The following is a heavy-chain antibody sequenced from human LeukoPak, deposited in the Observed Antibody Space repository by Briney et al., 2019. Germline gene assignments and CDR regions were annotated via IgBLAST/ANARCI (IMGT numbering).Heavy chain of an antibody. CDR2: ISGSGGST. CDR1: GFTFSSYA. Sequence: SGGSLRLSCAASGFTFSSYAMSWVRQAPGKGLEWVSAISGSGGSTYYADSVKGRFTISRDNSKNTLYLQMNSLRAEDTAVYYCAKDPAIAVAGTLYYWGQGTLVTVSS. V-gene: IGHV3-23*01. J-gene: IGHJ4*02. CDR3: AKDPAIAVAGTLYY. D-gene: IGHD6-19*01.